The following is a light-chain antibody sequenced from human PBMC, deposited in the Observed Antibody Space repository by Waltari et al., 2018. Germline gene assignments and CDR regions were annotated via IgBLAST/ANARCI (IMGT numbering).Light chain of an antibody. CDR3: SSYISSSTLEL. J-gene: IGLJ2*01. Sequence: QSALTQPASVSGSPGQSITIPCTGTSSDVGAYNYVSWYQQHPGKAPKLRIFDVSNRPSGVPNRFSGSKSGNTASLTISGLQAEDEAGYYCSSYISSSTLELFGGGTSLTVL. V-gene: IGLV2-14*03. CDR1: SSDVGAYNY. CDR2: DVS.